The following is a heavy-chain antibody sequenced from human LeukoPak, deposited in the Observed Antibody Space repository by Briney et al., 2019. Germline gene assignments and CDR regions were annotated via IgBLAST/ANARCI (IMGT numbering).Heavy chain of an antibody. CDR1: GYSIISDYF. CDR3: ARTISYSYGWRNV. CDR2: IFHSGDV. Sequence: SETLSLTCIVSGYSIISDYFWGWVRQPPGKRPEWIGSIFHSGDVYYNPSLKSRVTISVDTSKNQFSLKLSSVTAADTAVYYCARTISYSYGWRNVWGKGTTVTVSS. J-gene: IGHJ6*04. V-gene: IGHV4-38-2*02. D-gene: IGHD5-18*01.